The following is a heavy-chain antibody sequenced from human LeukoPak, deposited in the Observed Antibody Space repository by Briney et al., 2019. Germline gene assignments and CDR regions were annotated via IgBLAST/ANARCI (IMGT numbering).Heavy chain of an antibody. CDR1: GFTFSSYW. Sequence: PGGSLRLSCAASGFTFSSYWMSWVRQAPGKGLEWVANIKQDGSEKYYVDSVKGRFTISRDNAKNSLYLQMNSLRAEDTAVYYCASLEARSDIPPAYYYGMDVWGQGTTVTVSS. J-gene: IGHJ6*02. CDR2: IKQDGSEK. CDR3: ASLEARSDIPPAYYYGMDV. V-gene: IGHV3-7*01. D-gene: IGHD3-9*01.